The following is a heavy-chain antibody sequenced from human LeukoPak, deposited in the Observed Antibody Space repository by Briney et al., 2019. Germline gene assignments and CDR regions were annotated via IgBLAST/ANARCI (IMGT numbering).Heavy chain of an antibody. CDR1: GGSISSSSYY. CDR3: ARRTGYYYYYMDL. V-gene: IGHV4-39*01. J-gene: IGHJ6*03. CDR2: IYYSGST. D-gene: IGHD1-14*01. Sequence: NPSETLSLTCTVSGGSISSSSYYWGWIRQPPGKWLEWIGSIYYSGSTYYNPSLKSRVTISVDTSKNQFSLKQSSVTAADTAVYYCARRTGYYYYYMDLWGKGTTVTVCS.